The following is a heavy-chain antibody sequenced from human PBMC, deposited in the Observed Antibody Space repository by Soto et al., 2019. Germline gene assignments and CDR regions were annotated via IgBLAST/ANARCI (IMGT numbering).Heavy chain of an antibody. J-gene: IGHJ4*02. CDR3: AREEYYYGSGAFFDY. CDR2: IIPILGIA. Sequence: GASVQVSCKASGGTFSSYTISWVRQAPGQGLEWMGRIIPILGIANYAQKFQGRVTITADKSTSTAYMELSSLRSEDTAVYYCAREEYYYGSGAFFDYWGQGTLVTVSS. V-gene: IGHV1-69*04. CDR1: GGTFSSYT. D-gene: IGHD3-10*01.